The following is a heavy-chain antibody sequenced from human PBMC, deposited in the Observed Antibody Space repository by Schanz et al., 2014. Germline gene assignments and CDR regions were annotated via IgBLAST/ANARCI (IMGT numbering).Heavy chain of an antibody. CDR1: GFNFSDYA. J-gene: IGHJ6*03. CDR3: ARVKYCTITRCYRTETEGIYYMDV. D-gene: IGHD2-2*01. V-gene: IGHV3-23*04. CDR2: ISGGGGTT. Sequence: EVQLVESGGGLVKPGGSLRLSCAASGFNFSDYAMCWVRQAPGKGLEWVSAISGGGGTTYYTDSVKGRFTISRDNAKNTLYLQMNSLRAEDTAVYYCARVKYCTITRCYRTETEGIYYMDVWGKGTTVTVSS.